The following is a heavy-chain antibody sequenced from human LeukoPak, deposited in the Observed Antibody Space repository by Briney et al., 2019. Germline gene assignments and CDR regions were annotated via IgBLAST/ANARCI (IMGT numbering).Heavy chain of an antibody. CDR1: GYTFTSYD. J-gene: IGHJ4*02. Sequence: ASVKVSCKASGYTFTSYDINWVRQATGQGLEWMGWMNPNSGNTGYPQKFQGRVTMTRNTSISTAYMELSSLRSEDTAVYYCARGSYYYDSSGTDDYWGQGTLVTVSS. D-gene: IGHD3-22*01. V-gene: IGHV1-8*01. CDR3: ARGSYYYDSSGTDDY. CDR2: MNPNSGNT.